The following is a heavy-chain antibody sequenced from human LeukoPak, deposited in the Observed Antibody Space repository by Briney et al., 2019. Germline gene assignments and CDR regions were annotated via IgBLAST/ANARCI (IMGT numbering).Heavy chain of an antibody. D-gene: IGHD3-22*01. V-gene: IGHV4-39*01. CDR2: IYYSGST. Sequence: ASETLSLTCTVSVGSISSSSYYWGWIRQPPGRGLGWIGSIYYSGSTYYTPSLKRRVSISVDTSKNQFSLKLSSVTAADTAVYYCARLRPYDSSLFDPWGQGTLVTVSS. J-gene: IGHJ5*02. CDR1: VGSISSSSYY. CDR3: ARLRPYDSSLFDP.